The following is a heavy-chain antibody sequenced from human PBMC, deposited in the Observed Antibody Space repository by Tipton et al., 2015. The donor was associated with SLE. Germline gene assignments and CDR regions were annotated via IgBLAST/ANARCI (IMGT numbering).Heavy chain of an antibody. CDR2: IYYSGST. Sequence: PSLTCTVSGGSISSGGYYWSWIRQHPGKGLEWIGYIYYSGSTYYNPSLKSRVTISVDTSKNQFSLKLSSVTAADTAVYYCARDGELEAPDYWGQGTLVTVSS. D-gene: IGHD1-26*01. CDR1: GGSISSGGYY. V-gene: IGHV4-31*03. J-gene: IGHJ4*02. CDR3: ARDGELEAPDY.